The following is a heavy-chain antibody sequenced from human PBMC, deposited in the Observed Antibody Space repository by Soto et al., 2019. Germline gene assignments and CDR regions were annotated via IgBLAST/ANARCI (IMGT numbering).Heavy chain of an antibody. CDR3: AREKYCSSTSCYGAEYYGMDV. J-gene: IGHJ6*02. V-gene: IGHV4-31*03. Sequence: SETLSLTCTVSGGSISSGGYYWSWIRQHPGKGLEWIGYIYYSGSTYYNPSLKSRVTISVDTSKNQFSLKLSSVTAADTAVYYCAREKYCSSTSCYGAEYYGMDVWGQGTTVTVSS. CDR1: GGSISSGGYY. CDR2: IYYSGST. D-gene: IGHD2-2*01.